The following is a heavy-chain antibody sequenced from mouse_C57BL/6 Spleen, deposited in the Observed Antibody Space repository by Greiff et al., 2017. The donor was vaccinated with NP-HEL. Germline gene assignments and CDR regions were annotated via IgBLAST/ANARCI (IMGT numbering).Heavy chain of an antibody. V-gene: IGHV1-55*01. D-gene: IGHD1-1*01. Sequence: VKLQQPGAELVKPGASVKMSCKASGYTFTSYWITWVKQRPGQGLEWIGDIYPGSGSTNYNEKFKSKATLTVDTSSSTAYMQLSSLTSEDSAVYYCARCYYGSSCPFDYWGQGTTLTVSS. CDR3: ARCYYGSSCPFDY. J-gene: IGHJ2*01. CDR1: GYTFTSYW. CDR2: IYPGSGST.